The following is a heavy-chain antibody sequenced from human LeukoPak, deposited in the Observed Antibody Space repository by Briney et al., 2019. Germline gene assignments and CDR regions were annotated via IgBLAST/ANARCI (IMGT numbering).Heavy chain of an antibody. D-gene: IGHD6-19*01. CDR3: ARGMSSGSRYGFDP. V-gene: IGHV3-48*01. CDR1: GFTLSSYT. CDR2: INENSGLI. Sequence: GGSLRLSCAASGFTLSSYTMNWVHQAPGKGLEWISYINENSGLIYYADSVKGRFTISRDNAKNSLYLQMNSLRAEDTAVYYCARGMSSGSRYGFDPWGQGNLVTVSS. J-gene: IGHJ5*02.